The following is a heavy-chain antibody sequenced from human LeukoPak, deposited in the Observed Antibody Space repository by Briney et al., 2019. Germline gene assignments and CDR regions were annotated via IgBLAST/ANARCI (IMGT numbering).Heavy chain of an antibody. J-gene: IGHJ4*02. CDR3: VRGYGGNTFDY. CDR1: GVTVSSNY. V-gene: IGHV3-74*01. CDR2: INSDGSST. Sequence: GGSLRLSCAASGVTVSSNYMSWVRQAPGKGLVWVSRINSDGSSTIYADAVKGRYTISRDNAKNTLYLQMNSLRAEDTAMYYCVRGYGGNTFDYWGQGTLATVSS. D-gene: IGHD4/OR15-4a*01.